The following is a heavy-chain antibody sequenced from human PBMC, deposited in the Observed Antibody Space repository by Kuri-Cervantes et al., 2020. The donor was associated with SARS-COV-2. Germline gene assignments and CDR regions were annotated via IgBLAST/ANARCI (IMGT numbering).Heavy chain of an antibody. CDR3: AIIAAAWRWFDP. V-gene: IGHV3-48*03. CDR2: ISSSSSTT. D-gene: IGHD6-13*01. Sequence: GESLKISCAASGFTFSSYEMNWVRQAPGKGLEWVSYISSSSSTTYYADSVQGRFTISRDNAKNSLYLQMDSLRAEDTAVYYCAIIAAAWRWFDPWGQGTLVTVSS. J-gene: IGHJ5*02. CDR1: GFTFSSYE.